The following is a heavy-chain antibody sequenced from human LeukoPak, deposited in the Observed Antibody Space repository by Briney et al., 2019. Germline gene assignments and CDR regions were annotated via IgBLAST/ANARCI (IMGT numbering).Heavy chain of an antibody. CDR2: INPNSGGT. D-gene: IGHD6-19*01. CDR3: ARKGTVASAFDI. CDR1: GYTFTGYY. Sequence: ASVKVSCKSSGYTFTGYYMHWVRPAPGQGLEWMGWINPNSGGTNYAQKFQGRVTMTRDTSISTAYMELSRLRSDDTAVYYCARKGTVASAFDIWGQGTMVTVSS. V-gene: IGHV1-2*02. J-gene: IGHJ3*02.